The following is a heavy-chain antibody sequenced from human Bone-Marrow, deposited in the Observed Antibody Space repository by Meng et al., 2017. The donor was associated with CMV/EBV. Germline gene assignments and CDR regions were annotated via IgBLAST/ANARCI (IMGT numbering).Heavy chain of an antibody. D-gene: IGHD3-10*01. J-gene: IGHJ6*02. Sequence: ASVKVSCKASGYTFSAYYMHWVRQAPGQGLEWLGWINPDSGGTDYAQNFQGRVTMTRDTSISTAYMALSRLRSDDTAVYYCVRGSMVRGVPLPYYYYGMGVWGQGTTVTVSS. V-gene: IGHV1-2*02. CDR1: GYTFSAYY. CDR2: INPDSGGT. CDR3: VRGSMVRGVPLPYYYYGMGV.